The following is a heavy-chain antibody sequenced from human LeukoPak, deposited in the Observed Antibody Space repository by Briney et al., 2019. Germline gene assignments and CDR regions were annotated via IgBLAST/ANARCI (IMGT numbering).Heavy chain of an antibody. J-gene: IGHJ5*02. D-gene: IGHD3-9*01. Sequence: SQTLSLTCTVSGGSISSGGYYWSWIRQHPGKGLEWIGYIYYSGSTYYNPSLKSRVTISADTSKNQFSLKLSSVTAADTAVYYCARGGLVLTGPINWFDPWGQGTLVTVSS. V-gene: IGHV4-31*03. CDR3: ARGGLVLTGPINWFDP. CDR1: GGSISSGGYY. CDR2: IYYSGST.